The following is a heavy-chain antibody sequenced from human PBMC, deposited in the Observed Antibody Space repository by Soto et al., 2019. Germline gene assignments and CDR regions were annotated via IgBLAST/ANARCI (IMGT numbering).Heavy chain of an antibody. CDR2: INPSGGST. J-gene: IGHJ4*02. CDR1: GYTFTNYY. D-gene: IGHD6-19*01. V-gene: IGHV1-46*04. CDR3: AREASAVAGTNFDY. Sequence: QVQLVQSGAEVRMPGASVKVSCKASGYTFTNYYIHWVRQAPGQGLEWMGIINPSGGSTRYSPKLQGRLTMTGDTSTSTVYMELSSLRSDDTAVFYCAREASAVAGTNFDYWGQGTLVTVSS.